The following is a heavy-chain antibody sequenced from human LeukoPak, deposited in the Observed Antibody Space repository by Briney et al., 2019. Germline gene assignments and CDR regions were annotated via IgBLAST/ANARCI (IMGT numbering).Heavy chain of an antibody. CDR1: GYSISSGYY. J-gene: IGHJ4*02. Sequence: SETLSLTCAVSGYSISSGYYWGWIRQPPGRGLEWIGSLYHSGSTYYNPSLKSRVTISVDTSKNQFSLRLTSVTAADTAVYYCARRVRSADHRCDYWGQGTLVTVSS. D-gene: IGHD1-14*01. V-gene: IGHV4-38-2*01. CDR3: ARRVRSADHRCDY. CDR2: LYHSGST.